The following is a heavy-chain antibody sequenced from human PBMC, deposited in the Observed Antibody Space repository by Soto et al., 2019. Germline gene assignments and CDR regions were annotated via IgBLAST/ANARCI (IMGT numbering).Heavy chain of an antibody. CDR2: ISSSSSTI. J-gene: IGHJ4*02. D-gene: IGHD3-10*01. V-gene: IGHV3-48*01. Sequence: EVQLVESGGGLVQPGGSLRLSCAASGYTFSSYSMNWVRQAPGKGLEWVSYISSSSSTIYYADSVKGRFTISRDNAKKSMYLQMNSLRAEDTAVYYCARARSTGIGFALEYWGQGTLVTVSS. CDR1: GYTFSSYS. CDR3: ARARSTGIGFALEY.